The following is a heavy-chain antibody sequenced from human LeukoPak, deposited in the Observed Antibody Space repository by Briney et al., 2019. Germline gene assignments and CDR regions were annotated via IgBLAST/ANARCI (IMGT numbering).Heavy chain of an antibody. J-gene: IGHJ4*02. Sequence: GGSLRLSCGASGFSFSDSWMSWVRQPPGKGPEWVASIKPDGSETYTVDAVQGRFIISRDNTKNSLSLQMNSLRAEDTAVYYCAKASLGGYFDFLTFDYWGQGTLVTVSS. D-gene: IGHD3-9*01. CDR3: AKASLGGYFDFLTFDY. V-gene: IGHV3-7*03. CDR1: GFSFSDSW. CDR2: IKPDGSET.